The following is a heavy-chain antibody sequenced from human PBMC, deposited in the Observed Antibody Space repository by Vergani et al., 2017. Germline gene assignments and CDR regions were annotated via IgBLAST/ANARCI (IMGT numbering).Heavy chain of an antibody. V-gene: IGHV1-46*03. CDR1: GYTFSNYY. CDR2: INPSGGHT. D-gene: IGHD3-9*01. J-gene: IGHJ4*02. CDR3: AGGDYGILTGFRY. Sequence: QVQVEQSGAEVKKSGASVKVSCKTSGYTFSNYYMHWVRQAPGQGLEWMGIINPSGGHTNYAQKFQGRVTMTRDTSTSTVYMELSSLRSEDTAIYYCAGGDYGILTGFRYWGQGTLVTVSA.